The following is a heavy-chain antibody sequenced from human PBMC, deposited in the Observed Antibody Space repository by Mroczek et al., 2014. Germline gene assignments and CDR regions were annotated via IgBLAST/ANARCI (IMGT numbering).Heavy chain of an antibody. CDR2: ISGSGGST. Sequence: EVQLLETGGGLVQPGGSLRLSCAASGFTFSSYAMSWVRQAPGKGLEWVSAISGSGGSTYYADSVKGRFTISRDNSKNTLYLQMNSLRAEDTAVYYCAKDGPYCSGGSCYSADYWGQGTLGHRLL. CDR1: GFTFSSYA. J-gene: IGHJ4*02. CDR3: AKDGPYCSGGSCYSADY. D-gene: IGHD2-15*01. V-gene: IGHV3-23*01.